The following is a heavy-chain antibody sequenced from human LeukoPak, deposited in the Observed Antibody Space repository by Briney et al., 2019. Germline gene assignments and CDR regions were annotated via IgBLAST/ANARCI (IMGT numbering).Heavy chain of an antibody. Sequence: ATVKVSCKASGGTFSSYAISWVRQAPGQGLEWMGGIIPIFGTANYAQKFQGRVTITRDTSASTAYMELSSLRSEDTAVYYCGLGAAHPQSPYYYYGMDVWGQGTTVTVSS. V-gene: IGHV1-69*05. CDR3: GLGAAHPQSPYYYYGMDV. CDR1: GGTFSSYA. J-gene: IGHJ6*02. CDR2: IIPIFGTA. D-gene: IGHD6-13*01.